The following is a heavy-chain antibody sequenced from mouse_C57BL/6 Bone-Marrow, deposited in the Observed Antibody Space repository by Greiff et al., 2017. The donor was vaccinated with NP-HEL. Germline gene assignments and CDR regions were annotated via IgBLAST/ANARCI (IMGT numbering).Heavy chain of an antibody. CDR3: ANKGGSRGY. CDR2: IYPGSGST. Sequence: QVQLQQPGADLVKPGASVKMSCKASGYTFTSYWITWVKQRPGQGLEWIGDIYPGSGSTNYNEKFKSKATLTVDTSSSTAYMQLSTLTYENSAVLYCANKGGSRGYWGQGTTLTVSS. J-gene: IGHJ2*01. D-gene: IGHD1-1*02. CDR1: GYTFTSYW. V-gene: IGHV1-55*01.